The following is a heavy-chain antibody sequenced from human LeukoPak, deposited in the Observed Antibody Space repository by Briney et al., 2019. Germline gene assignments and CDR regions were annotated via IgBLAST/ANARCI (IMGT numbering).Heavy chain of an antibody. J-gene: IGHJ2*01. CDR1: GFTFSSYT. Sequence: GGSLRLSCAASGFTFSSYTMNWVRQAPGKGLEWVSSITSSSSYIYYADSVKGRFTISRDNAKNSLSLQMNSLRVEDTAIYSCARVRGYSGAGTFWYFDLWGRGTLVTVSS. V-gene: IGHV3-21*04. CDR2: ITSSSSYI. D-gene: IGHD3-10*01. CDR3: ARVRGYSGAGTFWYFDL.